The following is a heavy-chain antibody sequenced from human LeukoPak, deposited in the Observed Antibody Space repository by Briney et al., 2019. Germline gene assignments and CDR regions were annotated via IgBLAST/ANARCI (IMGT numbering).Heavy chain of an antibody. V-gene: IGHV5-51*01. D-gene: IGHD6-13*01. CDR3: ATSYSSSWPFFDY. CDR2: IYPGDSDT. J-gene: IGHJ4*02. CDR1: GYSFTSYW. Sequence: GESLKISCKGSGYSFTSYWIGWVRQMPGKGLEWMGIIYPGDSDTRYSPSFQGQVTISADKSISTAYLQWSSLKASDTAMYYCATSYSSSWPFFDYWGQGTLVTVSS.